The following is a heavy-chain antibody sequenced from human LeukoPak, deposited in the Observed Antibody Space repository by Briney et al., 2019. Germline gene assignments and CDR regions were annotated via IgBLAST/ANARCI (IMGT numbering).Heavy chain of an antibody. Sequence: GGSLTLSCAASGFTFSTYAMSWVRQAPGKGLEWISAISGSGDSKSYADSVRGRFTISRDNSKNTLYLQMNSLRAEDTAVYYCAKAASGNWIDVSDYWGQGTLVTVSS. J-gene: IGHJ4*02. V-gene: IGHV3-23*01. CDR2: ISGSGDSK. D-gene: IGHD1-20*01. CDR3: AKAASGNWIDVSDY. CDR1: GFTFSTYA.